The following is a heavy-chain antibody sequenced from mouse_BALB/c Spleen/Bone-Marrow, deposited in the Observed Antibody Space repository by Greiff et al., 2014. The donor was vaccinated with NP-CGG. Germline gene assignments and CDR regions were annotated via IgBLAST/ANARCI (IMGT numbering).Heavy chain of an antibody. V-gene: IGHV1S81*02. CDR2: INPSNGGT. Sequence: QVQLQQSGAELVKPGASVKPPPPPPPHPPPPPPPPCPHPRPGQALEWIGEINPSNGGTNFNEKFKNKATLTVDKSSSTAYMQLSSLIFEDSAVYYCTRSNGNWFAYWGQGTLVTVSA. J-gene: IGHJ3*01. CDR1: PHPPPPPP. CDR3: TRSNGNWFAY. D-gene: IGHD2-1*01.